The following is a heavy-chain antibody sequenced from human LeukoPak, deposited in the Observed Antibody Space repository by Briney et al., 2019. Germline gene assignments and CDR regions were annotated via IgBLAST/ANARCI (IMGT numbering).Heavy chain of an antibody. V-gene: IGHV3-23*01. Sequence: PGGSLKLSCAASGFNFNYFAMSWGRQAPGKRLEWVSTIGDSGSGGSYADSVRGRFTISRDNSKNMVYLQMHSLRVDDSAVYYCSRIKYGGNSGYHFDYWGQGTLVTVSS. CDR2: IGDSGSGG. D-gene: IGHD4-23*01. J-gene: IGHJ4*02. CDR3: SRIKYGGNSGYHFDY. CDR1: GFNFNYFA.